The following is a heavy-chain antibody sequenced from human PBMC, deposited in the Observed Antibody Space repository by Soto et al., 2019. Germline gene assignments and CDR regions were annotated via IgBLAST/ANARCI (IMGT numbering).Heavy chain of an antibody. CDR1: GGSLRTNT. V-gene: IGHV1-69*02. D-gene: IGHD6-13*01. Sequence: QVQLVQSGVEVKKPGSSVKVSCKASGGSLRTNTMFWVRQAPGQGLEWMGRIIPMFEIANYAQKLQGRVTFNADKATGTVYMEMISLTSDDTAIYFCAIGSWSAEVFDIWGQGTLVTVSS. CDR3: AIGSWSAEVFDI. CDR2: IIPMFEIA. J-gene: IGHJ3*02.